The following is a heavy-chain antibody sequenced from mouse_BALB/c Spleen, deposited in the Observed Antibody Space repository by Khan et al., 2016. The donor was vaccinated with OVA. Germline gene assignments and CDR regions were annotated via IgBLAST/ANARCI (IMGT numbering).Heavy chain of an antibody. V-gene: IGHV2-9*02. CDR2: IWAGGST. J-gene: IGHJ4*01. CDR3: ATIFYGKGYYAMDY. Sequence: QVQLKESGPGLVAPSQSLSITCTVSGFSSTNYGVNWVRQPPGKGLEWLGVIWAGGSTNYNSALKSRLSISKDKSKSQVFLRMNSLQTDDTAVYYCATIFYGKGYYAMDYWGQGTSVTVSS. CDR1: GFSSTNYG. D-gene: IGHD2-1*01.